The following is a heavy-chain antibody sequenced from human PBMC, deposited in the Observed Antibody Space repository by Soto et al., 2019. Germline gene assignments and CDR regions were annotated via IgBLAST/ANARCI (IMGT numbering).Heavy chain of an antibody. CDR1: GGSILDSTYY. J-gene: IGHJ5*02. CDR3: TRQASGYYYGWFDP. Sequence: QLLLQESGPGLVKPSETLSLTCTVSGGSILDSTYYWAWIRQSPGKGLEWIGTIPYSGGTFYTPSLESRVTMSVDTSKNQFSLKLSAVTAEDTAVYYCTRQASGYYYGWFDPWGQGTLVTVSS. CDR2: IPYSGGT. D-gene: IGHD3-22*01. V-gene: IGHV4-39*01.